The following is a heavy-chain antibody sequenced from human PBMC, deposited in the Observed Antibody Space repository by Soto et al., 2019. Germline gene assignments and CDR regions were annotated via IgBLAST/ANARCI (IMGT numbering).Heavy chain of an antibody. CDR3: AKVAGLLMADTGAYYYHVLDV. CDR2: ISMSGSTL. CDR1: DFTSGNYY. V-gene: IGHV3-11*04. J-gene: IGHJ6*02. D-gene: IGHD2-8*01. Sequence: PGGPRRLSCAPPDFTSGNYYRTWTRQAQGKGLEWVSYISMSGSTLYNADSVKGRFTISRDNAKNSLYLQMNSLRAEDTGVYYCAKVAGLLMADTGAYYYHVLDVWGQGTTVTVSS.